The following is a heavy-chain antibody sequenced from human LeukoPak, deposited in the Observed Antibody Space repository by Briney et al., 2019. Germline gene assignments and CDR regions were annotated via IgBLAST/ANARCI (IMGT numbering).Heavy chain of an antibody. CDR1: GGTFSNYA. D-gene: IGHD2-2*01. J-gene: IGHJ4*02. CDR3: ATYCSSTSCYIWGYYFDY. CDR2: IIPISGTA. Sequence: ASVKVSCKASGGTFSNYAISWVRQAPGKGLEWMGGIIPISGTANYAQKLQDRVTITADASTSTAYMELSSLRSEDTAVYYCATYCSSTSCYIWGYYFDYWGQGTLVTVSS. V-gene: IGHV1-69*13.